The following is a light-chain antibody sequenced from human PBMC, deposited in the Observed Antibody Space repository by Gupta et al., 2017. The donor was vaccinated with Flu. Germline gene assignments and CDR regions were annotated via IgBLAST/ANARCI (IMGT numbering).Light chain of an antibody. CDR2: DAS. CDR3: LQDDSLPIT. CDR1: EDISNY. V-gene: IGKV1-33*01. Sequence: DIQMTQSPSSLSASVGDRVTITCQASEDISNYVNWYQQKPGKAPKLLIYDASNVETGGPSRFSGGKSGTDFTLTISNLQSKDFATYYCLQDDSLPITCGQGTRLDLK. J-gene: IGKJ5*01.